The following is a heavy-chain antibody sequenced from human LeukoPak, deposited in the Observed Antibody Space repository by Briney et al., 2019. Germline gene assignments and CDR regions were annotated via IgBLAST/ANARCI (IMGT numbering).Heavy chain of an antibody. CDR3: ARGVVVAAAPRFDY. CDR1: GGSISSGGYS. J-gene: IGHJ4*02. D-gene: IGHD2-15*01. V-gene: IGHV4-30-2*01. Sequence: SETLSLTCAVSGGSISSGGYSWSWIRQPPGKGLEWIGYIYHSGSTYYNPSLKSRVTISVDRSKNQFSLKLCSVTAADTAVYYCARGVVVAAAPRFDYWGQGTLVTVSS. CDR2: IYHSGST.